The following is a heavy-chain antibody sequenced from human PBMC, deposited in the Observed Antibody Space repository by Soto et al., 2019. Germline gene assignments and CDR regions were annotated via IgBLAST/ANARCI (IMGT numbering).Heavy chain of an antibody. D-gene: IGHD3-22*01. Sequence: EVQLLESGGGLVQPGGSLSLSCAASGFTFSSYAMSWVRQAPGKGLARVSAISGSGGSTYYADSVNARFTISRDNSKITLYLQMNSLRAEDTAVYYCAKDAPQYYYDSSGYPLDYWGQGTLVTVSS. V-gene: IGHV3-23*01. CDR3: AKDAPQYYYDSSGYPLDY. CDR2: ISGSGGST. CDR1: GFTFSSYA. J-gene: IGHJ4*02.